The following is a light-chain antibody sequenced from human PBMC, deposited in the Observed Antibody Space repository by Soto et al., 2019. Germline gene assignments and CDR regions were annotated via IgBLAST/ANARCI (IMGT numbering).Light chain of an antibody. J-gene: IGKJ1*01. CDR3: QQYTNTNNPWM. CDR1: QSISRW. Sequence: IQMTQSPSTLSASVGARVTITCRAGQSISRWLAWHQQKPGKAPRLLIYDASNLQSGVASRFSGSGSGTEFTLIISGLQPDDSATYYCQQYTNTNNPWMFGQGTKVDIK. CDR2: DAS. V-gene: IGKV1-5*01.